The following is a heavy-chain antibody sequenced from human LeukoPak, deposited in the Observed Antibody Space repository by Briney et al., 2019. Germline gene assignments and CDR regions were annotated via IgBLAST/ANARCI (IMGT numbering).Heavy chain of an antibody. Sequence: GGSLRLSCAASGFTVSSNYMSWVRQAPGKGLEWVSVIYSGGSTYYADSVKGRFTISRDNSKNTLYLQMNSLRAEDTAVYYCARAVYGSSGYFHFFDYWGQGTLVTVSS. V-gene: IGHV3-66*02. J-gene: IGHJ4*02. CDR1: GFTVSSNY. D-gene: IGHD3-22*01. CDR2: IYSGGST. CDR3: ARAVYGSSGYFHFFDY.